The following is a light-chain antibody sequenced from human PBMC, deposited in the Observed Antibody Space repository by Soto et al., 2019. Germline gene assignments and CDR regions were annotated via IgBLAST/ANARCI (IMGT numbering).Light chain of an antibody. V-gene: IGKV1-33*01. CDR3: QPYDNLPLT. J-gene: IGKJ3*01. Sequence: DIQMTQSPSSLSASVGDRVTITCQASDDISNYLNWYQQKPGKAPKVLTYDASHFESGVPSRLGGGGSGTEFTFTITSLQAEDSATYDGQPYDNLPLTLGPGTKVD. CDR2: DAS. CDR1: DDISNY.